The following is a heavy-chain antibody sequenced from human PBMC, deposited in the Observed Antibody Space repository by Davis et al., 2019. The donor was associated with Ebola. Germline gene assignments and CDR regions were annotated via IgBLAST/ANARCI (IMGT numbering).Heavy chain of an antibody. CDR3: AREGYDFWSGYPPPGYFDY. D-gene: IGHD3-3*01. Sequence: GGSLRLSCAASGFTFSSYSMNWVRQAPAKGLEWVSSISSSSSYIYYADSVKGRFTISRDNAKNSLYLQMNSLRAEDTAVYYCAREGYDFWSGYPPPGYFDYWGQGTLVTVSS. CDR2: ISSSSSYI. J-gene: IGHJ4*02. V-gene: IGHV3-21*01. CDR1: GFTFSSYS.